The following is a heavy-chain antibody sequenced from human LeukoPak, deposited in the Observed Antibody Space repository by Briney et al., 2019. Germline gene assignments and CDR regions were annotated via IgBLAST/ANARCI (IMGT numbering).Heavy chain of an antibody. CDR2: ISGSGGSA. CDR1: GFTFSSYA. Sequence: GGSLRLSCAASGFTFSSYAMSSVRQAPGKGLEWVSAISGSGGSAYYGDSAKGRFTISRDNSKNTLYLQMNSLRAEDTAVYYCAKARFGVVTTFDYWGQGTLVTVSS. CDR3: AKARFGVVTTFDY. J-gene: IGHJ4*02. D-gene: IGHD3-3*01. V-gene: IGHV3-23*01.